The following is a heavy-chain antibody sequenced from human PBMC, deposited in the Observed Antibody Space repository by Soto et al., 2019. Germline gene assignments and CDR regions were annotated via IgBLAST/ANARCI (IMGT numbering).Heavy chain of an antibody. J-gene: IGHJ4*02. Sequence: RGALLVSCSASVFTFSNAWMRWVRQAPGKGLELVARLKGKTDGGTTDYAAPVKGRFTVSSDDSKNALYLQMNSLKTEDTAVYYCATGYYGSGSYLVHWGQGTMVTVSS. D-gene: IGHD3-10*01. CDR2: LKGKTDGGTT. V-gene: IGHV3-15*01. CDR1: VFTFSNAW. CDR3: ATGYYGSGSYLVH.